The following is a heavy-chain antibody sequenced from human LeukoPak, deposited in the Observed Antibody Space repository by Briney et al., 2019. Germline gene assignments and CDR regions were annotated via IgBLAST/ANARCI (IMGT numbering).Heavy chain of an antibody. J-gene: IGHJ4*02. D-gene: IGHD6-13*01. CDR1: GGSFSGYY. V-gene: IGHV4-34*01. CDR3: ARGRGIAAAGTFDY. CDR2: INHSGST. Sequence: SETLSLTCAVYGGSFSGYYWSWIRQPPGKGLEWVGEINHSGSTNYNPSLKSRVSISVATSKNQFSLKLSSVTAADTAVYYCARGRGIAAAGTFDYWGQGTLVTVSS.